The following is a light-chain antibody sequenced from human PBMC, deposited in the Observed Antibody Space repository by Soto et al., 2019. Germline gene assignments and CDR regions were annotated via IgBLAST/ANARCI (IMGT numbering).Light chain of an antibody. CDR2: GNS. J-gene: IGLJ1*01. Sequence: QSVLTQPASVSGSHGRSITISCTGTSSDFGGCYYVSWYQQHPGKAPKLLIYGNSNRPSGVPDRFSGSKSGTSASLAITGLQAEDEADYYCQSYDSSLSGEVFGTGTKVTVL. CDR1: SSDFGGCYY. V-gene: IGLV1-40*01. CDR3: QSYDSSLSGEV.